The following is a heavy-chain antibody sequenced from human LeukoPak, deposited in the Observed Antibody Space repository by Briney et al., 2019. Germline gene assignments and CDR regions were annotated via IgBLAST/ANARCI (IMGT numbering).Heavy chain of an antibody. J-gene: IGHJ4*02. CDR3: ARERASSSWTLFGY. D-gene: IGHD6-13*01. CDR1: GFTFSSYS. CDR2: ISSSSSYT. Sequence: GGSLRLSCAASGFTFSSYSMNWVRQAPGKGLEWVSSISSSSSYTYYADSVKGRFTISRDDAKNSLYLQMNSLIAEDTAVYYCARERASSSWTLFGYWGQGTLVTVSS. V-gene: IGHV3-21*01.